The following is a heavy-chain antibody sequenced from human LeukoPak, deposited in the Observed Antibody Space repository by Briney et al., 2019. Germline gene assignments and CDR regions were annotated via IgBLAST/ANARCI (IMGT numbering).Heavy chain of an antibody. CDR3: ARGATYYYDSSGYYLDY. CDR1: GYTFTSYG. V-gene: IGHV1-18*01. CDR2: ISAYNGNT. D-gene: IGHD3-22*01. J-gene: IGHJ4*02. Sequence: GASVKVSCKASGYTFTSYGISWVRQAPGQGLEWMGWISAYNGNTNYAQKLQGRVTMTTDTSTSTVYMELRSLRADDTAVYYCARGATYYYDSSGYYLDYWGQGTLVSVSS.